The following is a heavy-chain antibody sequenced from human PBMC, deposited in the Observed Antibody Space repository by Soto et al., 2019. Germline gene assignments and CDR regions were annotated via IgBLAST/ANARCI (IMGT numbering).Heavy chain of an antibody. CDR2: IAETGSST. V-gene: IGHV3-23*01. CDR1: GLNFNGYT. CDR3: ANPVYGSGGPAY. J-gene: IGHJ4*02. D-gene: IGHD3-10*01. Sequence: PGGSLRLSCATSGLNFNGYTMSWVRQAPGQGLEWVSGIAETGSSTYYADSVKGRFTISRDNSENTLYLQMNNLRAEDTAIYYSANPVYGSGGPAYWVQGTLVTVSS.